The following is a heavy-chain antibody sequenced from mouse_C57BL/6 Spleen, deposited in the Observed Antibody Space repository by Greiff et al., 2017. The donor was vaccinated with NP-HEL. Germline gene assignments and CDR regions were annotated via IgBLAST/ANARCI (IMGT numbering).Heavy chain of an antibody. D-gene: IGHD2-3*01. CDR2: ISYDGSN. Sequence: DVQLQESGPGLVKPSQSLSLTCSVTGYSITSGYYWNWIRQFPGNKLEWMGYISYDGSNNYNPSLKNRISITRDTSKNQFFLKLNSVTTEDTATYYCARVDGYGASYAMDYWGQGTSVTVSS. J-gene: IGHJ4*01. CDR1: GYSITSGYY. CDR3: ARVDGYGASYAMDY. V-gene: IGHV3-6*01.